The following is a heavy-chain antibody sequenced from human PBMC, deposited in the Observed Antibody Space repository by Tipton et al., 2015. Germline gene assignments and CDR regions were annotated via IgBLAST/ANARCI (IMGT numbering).Heavy chain of an antibody. CDR1: GFRFSASW. CDR3: ARDFN. J-gene: IGHJ4*02. Sequence: SLRLSCAASGFRFSASWMSWVRQAPGKGLEWVANINEDGSVKYYVDPVKGRFTISRDNAKNSLSLQMSSLRDEDTAVYYCARDFNWGQGTQVAVSS. CDR2: INEDGSVK. V-gene: IGHV3-7*01.